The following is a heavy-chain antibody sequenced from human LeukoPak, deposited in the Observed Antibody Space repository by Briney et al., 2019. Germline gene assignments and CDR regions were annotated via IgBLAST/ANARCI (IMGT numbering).Heavy chain of an antibody. CDR2: IYSGGST. J-gene: IGHJ4*02. CDR1: GFTFSRYS. V-gene: IGHV3-66*01. D-gene: IGHD5-18*01. CDR3: ASTFTAKPY. Sequence: GGSLRLSCAASGFTFSRYSMNWVRQAPGKGLEWVSVIYSGGSTYYADSVKGRFTISRDNSKNTLYLQMNSLRAEDTAVYYCASTFTAKPYWGQGTLVTVSS.